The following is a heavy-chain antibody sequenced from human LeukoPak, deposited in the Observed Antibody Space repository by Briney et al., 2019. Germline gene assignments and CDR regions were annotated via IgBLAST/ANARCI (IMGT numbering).Heavy chain of an antibody. D-gene: IGHD1/OR15-1a*01. Sequence: GGSPRLSCVAPGFRFSTPGMRWVRPALGGRLGRVSAISGSGGSTYYADSVKGRFTISRDNSKNTLYLQMNSLRAEDTAVYYCAKTLTSRTTDAFDIWGQGTMVTVSS. CDR3: AKTLTSRTTDAFDI. J-gene: IGHJ3*02. V-gene: IGHV3-23*01. CDR1: GFRFSTPG. CDR2: ISGSGGST.